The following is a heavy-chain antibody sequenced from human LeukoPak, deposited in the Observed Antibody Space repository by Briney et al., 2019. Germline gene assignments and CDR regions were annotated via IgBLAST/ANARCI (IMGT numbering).Heavy chain of an antibody. CDR1: GFTFSKYW. Sequence: PGGSLRLSCAASGFTFSKYWMHWVRQVPGKGLVWVSLTNGDGSTTNYADFVKGRFTISRDNAKNTLSLQVNSLRAEDTAVYYCATGNYYDSRGYYTFGYWGQGTLVTVSS. J-gene: IGHJ1*01. D-gene: IGHD3-22*01. CDR3: ATGNYYDSRGYYTFGY. V-gene: IGHV3-74*01. CDR2: TNGDGSTT.